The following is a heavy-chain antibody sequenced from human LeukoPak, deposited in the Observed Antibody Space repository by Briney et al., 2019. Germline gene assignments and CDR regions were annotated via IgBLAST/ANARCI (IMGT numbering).Heavy chain of an antibody. D-gene: IGHD6-19*01. CDR3: AKDPVSAVAGTDPH. V-gene: IGHV3-23*01. CDR1: GFTFSSYA. CDR2: ISGSGGST. J-gene: IGHJ4*02. Sequence: GGSLRLSCAASGFTFSSYAMSWVRQAPGKGLKWVSAISGSGGSTYYADSVKGRFTISRDNSKNTLYLQMNSLRAEDTAVYYCAKDPVSAVAGTDPHWGQGTLVTVSS.